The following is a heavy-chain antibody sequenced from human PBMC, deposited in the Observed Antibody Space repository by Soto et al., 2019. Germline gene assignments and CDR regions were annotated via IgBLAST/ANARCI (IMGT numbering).Heavy chain of an antibody. Sequence: PFEIPRHPRGVVKCSIISGFYRGRIQKTPGKGLEWIASIYRSGTTSYNPSLKSRVTISVDPSKNQFSLMLTAVTAADTAVYYCARTHSGSYYSVFNYWGRGSLVTV. CDR3: ARTHSGSYYSVFNY. CDR2: IYRSGTT. J-gene: IGHJ4*02. D-gene: IGHD1-26*01. V-gene: IGHV4-38-2*01. CDR1: KCSIISGFY.